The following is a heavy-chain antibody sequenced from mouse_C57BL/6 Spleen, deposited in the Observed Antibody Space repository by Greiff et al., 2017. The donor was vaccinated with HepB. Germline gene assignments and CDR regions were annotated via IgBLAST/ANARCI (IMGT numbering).Heavy chain of an antibody. D-gene: IGHD1-1*01. CDR3: ARPYYGSSYDY. CDR2: INPNNGGT. CDR1: GYTFTDYY. V-gene: IGHV1-26*01. Sequence: EVQLQQSGPELVKPGASVKISCKASGYTFTDYYMNWVKQSHGKSLEWIGDINPNNGGTSYNQKFKGKATLTVDKSSSTAYMELRSLTSEDSAVYYWARPYYGSSYDYWGQGTTLTVSS. J-gene: IGHJ2*01.